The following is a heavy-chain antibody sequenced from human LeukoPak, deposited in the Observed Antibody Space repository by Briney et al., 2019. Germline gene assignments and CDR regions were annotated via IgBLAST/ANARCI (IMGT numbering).Heavy chain of an antibody. CDR2: IYHSGST. Sequence: SGTLSLTCGVSGGSISSSHWWSWVRQPPGKGLEWIGEIYHSGSTNYNPSLKSRVTISVDKSKNQFSLKPSSVTAADTAVYYCARLYGNYQNYFDYWGQGTLVTVSS. D-gene: IGHD1-7*01. V-gene: IGHV4-4*02. CDR3: ARLYGNYQNYFDY. CDR1: GGSISSSHW. J-gene: IGHJ4*02.